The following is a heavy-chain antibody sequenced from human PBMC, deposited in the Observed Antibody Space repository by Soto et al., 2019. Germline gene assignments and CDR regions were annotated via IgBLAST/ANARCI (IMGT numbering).Heavy chain of an antibody. CDR2: IYYSGST. J-gene: IGHJ5*02. CDR3: ARRFLRGHWFDP. V-gene: IGHV4-4*02. D-gene: IGHD4-17*01. CDR1: GGSISSSNW. Sequence: PSETLSLTCAVSGGSISSSNWWSWVRQPPGKGLEWIGDIYYSGSTNYNPSLKSRVTISVDTSKNQFSLKLSSVTAADTAVYYCARRFLRGHWFDPWGQGTLVTVSS.